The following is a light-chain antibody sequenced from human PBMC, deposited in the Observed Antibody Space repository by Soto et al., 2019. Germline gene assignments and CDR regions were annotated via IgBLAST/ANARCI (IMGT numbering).Light chain of an antibody. CDR3: MQATQFPGT. CDR2: KIS. J-gene: IGKJ2*01. Sequence: DIVMTQTPLSSPVTLGQPASISCRSSQSLVHGDGNTYLSWLQQRPGQPPRLLIYKISKRSSGVPARFSGSGAGTDFTLKISKVEAEDVGVYYCMQATQFPGTFGQGTRLEIK. CDR1: QSLVHGDGNTY. V-gene: IGKV2-24*01.